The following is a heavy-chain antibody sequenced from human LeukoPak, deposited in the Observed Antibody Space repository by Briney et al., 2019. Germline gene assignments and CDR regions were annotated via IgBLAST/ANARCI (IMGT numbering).Heavy chain of an antibody. CDR3: ARMRHDQLLSGIDY. J-gene: IGHJ4*02. D-gene: IGHD2-2*01. V-gene: IGHV3-23*01. Sequence: PGGTLRLSCAASGFTFSSYGMSWVRQAPGKGLEWVSSITNSGGSIYYAVSVKGRFTISRDNSKNTLYLHMNSLRVEDTAVYYCARMRHDQLLSGIDYWGQGTLVTVSS. CDR1: GFTFSSYG. CDR2: ITNSGGSI.